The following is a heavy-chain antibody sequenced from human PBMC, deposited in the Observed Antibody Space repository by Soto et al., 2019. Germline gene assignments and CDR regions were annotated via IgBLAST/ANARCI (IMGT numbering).Heavy chain of an antibody. CDR2: IYDSGGT. CDR1: GCSLSSGNW. CDR3: ARHGGKFFDY. Sequence: QVQLQESGPGLVKPSGTLSLTCAVSGCSLSSGNWWSWVRQPPGKGLEWIGQIYDSGGTSYNPSLKSRVTIPVDKSKNQLSLNLSSMAAADTAVYYCARHGGKFFDYWGQGTLVTVSS. J-gene: IGHJ4*02. V-gene: IGHV4-4*02.